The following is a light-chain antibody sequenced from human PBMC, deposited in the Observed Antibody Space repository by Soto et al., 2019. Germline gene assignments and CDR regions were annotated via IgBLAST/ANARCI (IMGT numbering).Light chain of an antibody. Sequence: QSALIQPRSVSGSPGQSVTISCAGSSNDVGGYNYVFWYQQHPGKAPKLMIYDVSERPSGVPDRFSGSKSGNTASLTISGLQAEDEADYYCCSYAGSYIYVVFGGGTKLTVL. CDR1: SNDVGGYNY. J-gene: IGLJ2*01. V-gene: IGLV2-11*01. CDR3: CSYAGSYIYVV. CDR2: DVS.